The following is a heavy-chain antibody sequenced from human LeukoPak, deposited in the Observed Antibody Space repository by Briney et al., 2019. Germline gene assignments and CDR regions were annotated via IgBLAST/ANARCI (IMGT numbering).Heavy chain of an antibody. CDR3: ARSGGYSSSWSL. CDR2: IYYSGTS. V-gene: IGHV4-59*01. J-gene: IGHJ4*02. D-gene: IGHD6-13*01. CDR1: GGSISTYY. Sequence: SETLSLTCTVSGGSISTYYRNWIRQPPGKGLEWIGCIYYSGTSNCNPSLKSRVTISVDTSKNQFSLKLTSVTAADTAVYYCARSGGYSSSWSLWGQGTLVTVSS.